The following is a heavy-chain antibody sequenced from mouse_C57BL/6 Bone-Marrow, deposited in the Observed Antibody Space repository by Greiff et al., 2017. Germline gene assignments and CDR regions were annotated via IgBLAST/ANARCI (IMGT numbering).Heavy chain of an antibody. V-gene: IGHV1-82*01. CDR3: AALLITTVVGYFDY. D-gene: IGHD1-1*01. CDR2: IYPGDGDT. J-gene: IGHJ2*01. Sequence: QVQLQQSGPELVKPGASVNISCKASGYAFSSSWMNWVQQRPGKGLEWIGRIYPGDGDTNYNGKFKGKATLTADKSASTAYMQLSSLTSEDSAVYFCAALLITTVVGYFDYWGQGTTLTVSS. CDR1: GYAFSSSW.